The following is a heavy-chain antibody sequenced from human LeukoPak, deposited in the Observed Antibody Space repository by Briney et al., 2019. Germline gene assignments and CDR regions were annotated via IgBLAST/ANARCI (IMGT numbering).Heavy chain of an antibody. Sequence: PGGSLRLSCAASGFSFSTHGMNWVRQAPGKGLEWVSYISRSSRTIYYADSVKGRFTISRDNAKNSLYLQMNSLRDEDTAVYYCARDGGYNWNDEDYWGQGTLVTVSS. CDR3: ARDGGYNWNDEDY. V-gene: IGHV3-48*02. J-gene: IGHJ4*02. D-gene: IGHD1-1*01. CDR2: ISRSSRTI. CDR1: GFSFSTHG.